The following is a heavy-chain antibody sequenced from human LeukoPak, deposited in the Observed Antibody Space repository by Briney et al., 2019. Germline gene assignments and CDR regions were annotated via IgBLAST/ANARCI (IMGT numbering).Heavy chain of an antibody. CDR3: ARGPYSGRLY. V-gene: IGHV3-48*03. Sequence: GGSLRLSCAASGFTFSSYEMNWVRQAPGKRVEWVSYISSSGSTTYYADSVKGRFPISRDNAKNSIYLDMNILRGEDTAVYYCARGPYSGRLYWGQGTLVTVSS. CDR2: ISSSGSTT. J-gene: IGHJ4*02. CDR1: GFTFSSYE. D-gene: IGHD1-26*01.